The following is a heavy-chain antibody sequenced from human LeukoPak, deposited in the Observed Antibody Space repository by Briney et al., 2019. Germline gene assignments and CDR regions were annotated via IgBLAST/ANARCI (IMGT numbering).Heavy chain of an antibody. CDR3: AKDHGLDYDILTGYTCFDC. V-gene: IGHV3-23*01. CDR1: GFTFSSYA. Sequence: GGSLILSCAASGFTFSSYAMSWVRQAPGKGLEWVSAISGSGGSTYYADSVKGRFTISRDNSKNTLYLQMNSLRAEDTAVYYCAKDHGLDYDILTGYTCFDCWGQGTLVTVSS. J-gene: IGHJ4*02. D-gene: IGHD3-9*01. CDR2: ISGSGGST.